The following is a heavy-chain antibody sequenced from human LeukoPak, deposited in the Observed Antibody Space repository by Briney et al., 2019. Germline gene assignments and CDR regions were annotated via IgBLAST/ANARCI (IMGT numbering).Heavy chain of an antibody. J-gene: IGHJ4*02. CDR2: ITGSGGST. Sequence: GGSLRLSCVASGLTFSSHAMTWVRQTLGKGLEWVSGITGSGGSTYHADSVKGRFTISRDNSKNTLYLQMNNLRAEDTAVYYCASRPASETYFAVFDYWGQGTLVTVSS. CDR1: GLTFSSHA. CDR3: ASRPASETYFAVFDY. D-gene: IGHD1-26*01. V-gene: IGHV3-23*01.